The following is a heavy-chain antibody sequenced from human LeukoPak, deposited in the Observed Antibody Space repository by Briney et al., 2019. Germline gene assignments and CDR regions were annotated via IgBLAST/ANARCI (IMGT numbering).Heavy chain of an antibody. CDR3: ARVREYYDFWSGYWSPNLFDY. D-gene: IGHD3-3*01. Sequence: SETLSLTCTVSGGSISSGSYYWSWIRQPAGKGLEWIGRIYTSGSTNYNPSLKSRVTISVDTSKNQFSLKLSSVTAADTAVYYCARVREYYDFWSGYWSPNLFDYWGQGTLVTVSS. V-gene: IGHV4-61*02. CDR1: GGSISSGSYY. CDR2: IYTSGST. J-gene: IGHJ4*02.